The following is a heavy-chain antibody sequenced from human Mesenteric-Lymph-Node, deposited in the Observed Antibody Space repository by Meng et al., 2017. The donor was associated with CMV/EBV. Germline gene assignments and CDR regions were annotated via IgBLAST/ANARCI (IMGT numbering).Heavy chain of an antibody. CDR2: IQYDGSNK. CDR3: AKPLNYAADY. CDR1: GFTLSPYW. D-gene: IGHD1-7*01. Sequence: GESLKISCGASGFTLSPYWMHWVRQAPGKGLVWVALIQYDGSNKYYADSVKGRFTVSRDNSQNTLYLQMNSLRPEDTAVYFCAKPLNYAADYWGQGTLVTVSS. J-gene: IGHJ4*02. V-gene: IGHV3-30*02.